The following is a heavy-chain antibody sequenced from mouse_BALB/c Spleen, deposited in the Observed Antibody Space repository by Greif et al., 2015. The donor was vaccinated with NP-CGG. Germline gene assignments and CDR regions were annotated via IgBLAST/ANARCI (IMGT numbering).Heavy chain of an antibody. CDR1: GFNIKDTY. CDR3: ARGGLTGTFAMDY. V-gene: IGHV14-3*02. J-gene: IGHJ4*01. D-gene: IGHD4-1*01. CDR2: IDPANGNT. Sequence: VQLQQSGAEVVRPGASVKLSCTPSGFNIKDTYMHWVKQRPEQGLEWIGRIDPANGNTKYDPKFQGKATITADTSSNTAYLQLSSLTSEDTAVYYCARGGLTGTFAMDYWGQGTSVTVSS.